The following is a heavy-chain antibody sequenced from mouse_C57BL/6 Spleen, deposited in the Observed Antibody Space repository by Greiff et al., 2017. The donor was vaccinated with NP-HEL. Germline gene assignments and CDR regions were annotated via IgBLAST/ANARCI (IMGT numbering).Heavy chain of an antibody. CDR3: AKNLGYYGSRGYAMDY. D-gene: IGHD1-1*01. J-gene: IGHJ4*01. V-gene: IGHV2-4*01. CDR2: IWSGGIT. Sequence: QVQLQQSGPGLVQPSQSLSIPCTVSGFSLTSYGVHWVRQPPGKGLEWLGVIWSGGITDYNAAFISRLSISKDNSKSQVFFKMNSLQADDTAIYYCAKNLGYYGSRGYAMDYWGQGTSVTVSS. CDR1: GFSLTSYG.